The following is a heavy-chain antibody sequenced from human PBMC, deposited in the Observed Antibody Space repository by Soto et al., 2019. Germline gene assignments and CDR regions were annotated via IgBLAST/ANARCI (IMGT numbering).Heavy chain of an antibody. J-gene: IGHJ6*02. CDR2: IYYSGST. D-gene: IGHD3-9*01. V-gene: IGHV4-59*01. CDR3: AGNRAGYFDWPYYYGMDV. Sequence: PSETLSLTCTVSGGSISSYYWSWIRQPPGKGLERIGYIYYSGSTNYNPSLKSRVTISVDTSKNQFSLKLSSVTAADTAVYYCAGNRAGYFDWPYYYGMDVWGQGTTVTVSS. CDR1: GGSISSYY.